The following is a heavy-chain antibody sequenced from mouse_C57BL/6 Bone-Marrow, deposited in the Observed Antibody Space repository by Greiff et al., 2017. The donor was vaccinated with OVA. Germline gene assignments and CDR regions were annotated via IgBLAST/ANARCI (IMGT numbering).Heavy chain of an antibody. D-gene: IGHD2-12*01. J-gene: IGHJ1*03. CDR3: APAYYSLTGYFDV. Sequence: QVQLQQSGAELVKPGASVKISCKASGYAFSSYWMNWVKQRPGKGLEWIGQIYPGDGDTNYNGKFKGKATLTADKSSSTAYMQLSSLTSEDSAVYFCAPAYYSLTGYFDVWGTGTTVTVSS. CDR1: GYAFSSYW. CDR2: IYPGDGDT. V-gene: IGHV1-80*01.